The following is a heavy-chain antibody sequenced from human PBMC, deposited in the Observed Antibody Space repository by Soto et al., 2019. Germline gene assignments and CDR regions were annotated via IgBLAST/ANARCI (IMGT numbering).Heavy chain of an antibody. CDR3: ARGSGIRYYFDC. Sequence: SETLSLTCTVSGGSISSYYWSWIRQPPGKGLEWIGYIYYSGSTNYNPSLKSRVTISVDTSKNQFSLKLSSVTAADTAVYYCARGSGIRYYFDCWGQGTLVTVSS. J-gene: IGHJ4*02. CDR2: IYYSGST. V-gene: IGHV4-59*01. CDR1: GGSISSYY. D-gene: IGHD3-10*01.